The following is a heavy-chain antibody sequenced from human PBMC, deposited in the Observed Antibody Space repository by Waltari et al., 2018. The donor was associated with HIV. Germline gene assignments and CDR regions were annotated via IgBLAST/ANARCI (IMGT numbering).Heavy chain of an antibody. J-gene: IGHJ5*02. D-gene: IGHD4-17*01. Sequence: EVQLVESGGGLVQPGGSLRLSCAASGFTFSSLWMHWVRQAPGKGLVWVSRINTDGSITNYADSVKGRFTISRDNAKNTLYLQMNSLIDGDTAVYYCRSDYDHWGQGTLVTVSS. CDR3: RSDYDH. CDR1: GFTFSSLW. CDR2: INTDGSIT. V-gene: IGHV3-74*01.